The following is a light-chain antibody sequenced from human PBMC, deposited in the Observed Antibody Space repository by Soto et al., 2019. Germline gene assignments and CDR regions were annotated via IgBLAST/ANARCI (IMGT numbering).Light chain of an antibody. CDR1: QSLLHSNGYNY. V-gene: IGKV2-28*01. CDR3: MQALQTPLT. J-gene: IGKJ4*02. Sequence: DIVMTQSPLSLPVTPGEPASISCRSSQSLLHSNGYNYLDWYLQKPGQSPQLLIDLGSNRASGVPDRCSGSGSGTDFTLKISRVEAEDVWVYYCMQALQTPLTFGGGTKVEIK. CDR2: LGS.